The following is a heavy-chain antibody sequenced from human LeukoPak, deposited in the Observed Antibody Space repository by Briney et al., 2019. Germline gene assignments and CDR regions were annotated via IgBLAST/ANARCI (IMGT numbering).Heavy chain of an antibody. CDR2: ISAYNGNT. V-gene: IGHV1-18*01. CDR3: AREYYDSSGYFGRDDAFDI. Sequence: ASVKVSCKASGYTFTSYGISWVRQAPGQGLEWMGWISAYNGNTNYAQKLQGRVTMTTDTSTSTAYMERRSLRSDDTAVYYCAREYYDSSGYFGRDDAFDIWGQGTMVTVSS. J-gene: IGHJ3*02. D-gene: IGHD3-22*01. CDR1: GYTFTSYG.